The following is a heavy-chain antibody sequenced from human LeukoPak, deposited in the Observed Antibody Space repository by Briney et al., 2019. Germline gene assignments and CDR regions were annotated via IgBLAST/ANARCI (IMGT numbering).Heavy chain of an antibody. CDR1: GFTFSNAW. CDR3: TSSRALYYYYGMDV. V-gene: IGHV3-15*01. J-gene: IGHJ6*04. CDR2: IKSKTDGGTT. Sequence: GGSLRLSCAASGFTFSNAWMSWVRQAPGKGLEWVGRIKSKTDGGTTDYAASVKGRFTISRDDSKNTLYLQMNSLKTEDTAVYYCTSSRALYYYYGMDVWGKGTTVTVSS.